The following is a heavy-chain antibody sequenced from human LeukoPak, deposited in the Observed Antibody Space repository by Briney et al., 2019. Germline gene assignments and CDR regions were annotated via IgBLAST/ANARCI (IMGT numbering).Heavy chain of an antibody. CDR1: GFTCSSYS. CDR2: ISSSSSYI. D-gene: IGHD3-22*01. CDR3: ARDCGPDYYDSSGYYYDWFDP. Sequence: KPGGSLRLSCAASGFTCSSYSMNWVRQAPGKGLEWVSSISSSSSYIYYADSVKVRFTISRDNAKNSLYLQMNSLRAEDTAVYYCARDCGPDYYDSSGYYYDWFDPWGQGTLVTVSS. J-gene: IGHJ5*02. V-gene: IGHV3-21*01.